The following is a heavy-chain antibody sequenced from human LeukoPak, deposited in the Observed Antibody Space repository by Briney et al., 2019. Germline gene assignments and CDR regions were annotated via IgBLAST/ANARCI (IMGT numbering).Heavy chain of an antibody. D-gene: IGHD2-21*01. CDR1: GGSISSADYY. Sequence: SETLSLTCTVSGGSISSADYYWSWVRQTPGKGLEWIGYIFYTRRTYNNPSLKSRATISIDTSENQFSLKVSSVTAADTALYYCARDSAYYGMDVWGQGTTVIVSS. V-gene: IGHV4-30-4*01. J-gene: IGHJ6*02. CDR3: ARDSAYYGMDV. CDR2: IFYTRRT.